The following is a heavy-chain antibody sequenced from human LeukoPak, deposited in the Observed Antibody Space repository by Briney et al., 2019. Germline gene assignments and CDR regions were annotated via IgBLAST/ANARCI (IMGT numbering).Heavy chain of an antibody. CDR3: ARGYGVPAAMFDY. J-gene: IGHJ4*02. Sequence: SETLSLTCAVYGGSFSGYYWSWIRQPPGKGLEWIGEINHSGSTNYNPSLKSRDTISVDTSKNQFSLKLSSVTAADTAVYYCARGYGVPAAMFDYWGQGTLVTVSS. D-gene: IGHD2-2*01. CDR1: GGSFSGYY. CDR2: INHSGST. V-gene: IGHV4-34*01.